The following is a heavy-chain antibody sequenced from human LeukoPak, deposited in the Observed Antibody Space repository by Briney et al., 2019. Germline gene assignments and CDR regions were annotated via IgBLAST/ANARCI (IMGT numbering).Heavy chain of an antibody. CDR1: GGSITSYY. J-gene: IGHJ4*02. CDR3: ASSYFYDGNRYFDY. Sequence: SETLSLTCNVSGGSITSYYWNWIRQPPGKGLEWIGYIYYTGSTNSNPSLKSRLTISLDTSKKQFSLKLSSVTAADTAIYYCASSYFYDGNRYFDYWGQGALVTVSS. V-gene: IGHV4-59*08. CDR2: IYYTGST. D-gene: IGHD3-22*01.